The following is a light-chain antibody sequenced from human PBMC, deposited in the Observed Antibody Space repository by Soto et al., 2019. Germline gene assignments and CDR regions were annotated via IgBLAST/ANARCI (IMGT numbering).Light chain of an antibody. V-gene: IGKV3-11*01. CDR2: DTS. CDR3: QQRSNWPRIT. CDR1: QSVSNF. Sequence: EIVLTQSPGTLSLSPGKRATLSCRASQSVSNFLAWYQQKPGQAPRLLIYDTSNRATGIPARFSGSGSGTDFNLTIRSLEPDDFAVYYCQQRSNWPRITFGQGTRLEIK. J-gene: IGKJ5*01.